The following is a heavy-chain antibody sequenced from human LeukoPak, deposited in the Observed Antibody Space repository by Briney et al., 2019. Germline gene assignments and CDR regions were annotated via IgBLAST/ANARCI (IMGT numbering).Heavy chain of an antibody. CDR2: IIPIFGTA. J-gene: IGHJ4*02. D-gene: IGHD3-10*01. CDR3: ARDLSYGSGSYYDY. V-gene: IGHV1-69*05. Sequence: RASVKVSCKASGGTFSSYAISWVRQAPGQGLEWMGRIIPIFGTANYAQKFQGRVTITTDESTSTAYMEPSSLRSEDTAVYYCARDLSYGSGSYYDYWGQGTLVTVSS. CDR1: GGTFSSYA.